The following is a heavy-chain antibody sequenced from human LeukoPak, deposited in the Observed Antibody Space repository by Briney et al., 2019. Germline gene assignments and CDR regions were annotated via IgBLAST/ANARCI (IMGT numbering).Heavy chain of an antibody. V-gene: IGHV1-8*01. Sequence: GASVKVSCKASGYTFTSYDINWVRQATGQGLEWMGWVNPNSGNTGYAQKFQGRVTMTRNTSISTAYMELSSLRSEDTAVYYCATLNYDSSGYYYGLDYWGQGTLVTVSS. CDR3: ATLNYDSSGYYYGLDY. D-gene: IGHD3-22*01. J-gene: IGHJ4*02. CDR1: GYTFTSYD. CDR2: VNPNSGNT.